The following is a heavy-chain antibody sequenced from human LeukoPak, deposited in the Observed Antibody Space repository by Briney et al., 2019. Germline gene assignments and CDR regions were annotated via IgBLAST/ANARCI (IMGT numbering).Heavy chain of an antibody. J-gene: IGHJ4*02. CDR1: EFTFRKHA. CDR2: ISHDGSNK. CDR3: AKDLGIGYGGNSAPFDY. Sequence: GGSLRLSCTASEFTFRKHAMHWVRQAPGKGLEWVAVISHDGSNKYYADSVKGRFTISRDNSKNTLYLQMNSLRAEDTAVYYCAKDLGIGYGGNSAPFDYWGQGTLVTVSS. V-gene: IGHV3-30*04. D-gene: IGHD4-23*01.